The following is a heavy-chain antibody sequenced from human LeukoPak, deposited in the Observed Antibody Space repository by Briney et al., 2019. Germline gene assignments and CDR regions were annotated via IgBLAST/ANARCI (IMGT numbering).Heavy chain of an antibody. V-gene: IGHV1-18*01. CDR3: ARDWPTVITDY. D-gene: IGHD4-11*01. J-gene: IGHJ4*02. CDR1: GYTFTTHG. Sequence: ASVKVSCKTSGYTFTTHGISWVRQAPGQGLEWMGWISTSKGDTNYAQKFMGRLTMTTDRSTSTAYMELRSLSSDDTAVYYCARDWPTVITDYWGQGTLVTVSS. CDR2: ISTSKGDT.